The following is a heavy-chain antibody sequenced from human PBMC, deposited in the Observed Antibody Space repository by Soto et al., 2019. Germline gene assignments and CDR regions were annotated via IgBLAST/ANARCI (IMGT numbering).Heavy chain of an antibody. CDR2: IDPSDSYT. V-gene: IGHV5-10-1*01. D-gene: IGHD2-2*01. CDR3: ASSPRGYCSSTSCRELGNYYGMDA. CDR1: GYSFTSYW. Sequence: GESLKISGKGSGYSFTSYWISWVRQMHGKGLEWMGRIDPSDSYTNYSPSFQGHVTISADKSISTAYLQWSSLKASDTAMYYCASSPRGYCSSTSCRELGNYYGMDAWGQGTTVTVSS. J-gene: IGHJ6*02.